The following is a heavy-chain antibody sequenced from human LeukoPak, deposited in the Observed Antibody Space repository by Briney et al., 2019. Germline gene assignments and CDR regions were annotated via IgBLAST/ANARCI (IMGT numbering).Heavy chain of an antibody. D-gene: IGHD6-19*01. CDR3: ARHRYSSAWSVVDY. CDR2: IYYSGST. Sequence: SETLSLTCTVSGGSISSGGYYWSWIRQPPGKGLEWIGNIYYSGSTNYNPSLKSRVTISVDTSKNQFSLKLTAVTAADTAVYYCARHRYSSAWSVVDYWGQGTLVTVSS. CDR1: GGSISSGGYY. J-gene: IGHJ4*02. V-gene: IGHV4-61*08.